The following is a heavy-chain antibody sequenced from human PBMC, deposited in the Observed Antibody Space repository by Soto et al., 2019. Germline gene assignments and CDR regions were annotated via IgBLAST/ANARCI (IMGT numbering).Heavy chain of an antibody. CDR3: AKATTIDSSTGYYHLTYFEY. Sequence: QVQLQESGPGLVKPSETLSLTCSVSGGSISSYYWSWIRQPPGKGLEWIGYIFYSGSTNYNPSLTIRVSISVVTSKTHFSLKLMLMPAADTAVYYLAKATTIDSSTGYYHLTYFEYWGQGTRDTLSS. V-gene: IGHV4-59*01. CDR1: GGSISSYY. D-gene: IGHD3-9*01. J-gene: IGHJ4*02. CDR2: IFYSGST.